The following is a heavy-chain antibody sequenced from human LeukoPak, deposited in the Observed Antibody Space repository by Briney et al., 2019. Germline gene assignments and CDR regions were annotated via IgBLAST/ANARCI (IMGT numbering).Heavy chain of an antibody. CDR3: AKGRDGDHYFDY. CDR2: IKPDGSEG. J-gene: IGHJ4*02. V-gene: IGHV3-7*01. D-gene: IGHD4-17*01. Sequence: GGSLRLSCAASGFSFSNSWMTWVRQAPGSGLEWVASIKPDGSEGYYVDSVKGRFTISRDNAKNSLYLQMNSLRAEDTAVYYCAKGRDGDHYFDYWGQGTLVTVSS. CDR1: GFSFSNSW.